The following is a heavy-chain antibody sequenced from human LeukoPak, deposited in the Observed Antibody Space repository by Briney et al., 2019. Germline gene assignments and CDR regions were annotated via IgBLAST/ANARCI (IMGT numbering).Heavy chain of an antibody. V-gene: IGHV1-18*01. Sequence: ASVKVSCKASGYTFTSYGISWVRQAPGQGLEWMGWISAYNGNTNYAQKLQGRVTMTTDTSTSTAYMELSSLRSEDTAVYYCARDLDDILTGYIGYWGQGTLVTVSS. CDR2: ISAYNGNT. CDR3: ARDLDDILTGYIGY. CDR1: GYTFTSYG. J-gene: IGHJ4*02. D-gene: IGHD3-9*01.